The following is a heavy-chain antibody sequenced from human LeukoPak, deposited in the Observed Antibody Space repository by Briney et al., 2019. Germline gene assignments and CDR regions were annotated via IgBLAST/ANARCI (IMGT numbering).Heavy chain of an antibody. CDR2: INDYYGNT. V-gene: IGHV1-18*01. CDR1: ASTFTSYG. CDR3: ARGENYFDY. Sequence: ASVTVTFKSSASTFTSYGISRLRQPPAQGPVWMGWINDYYGNTNNAQKLQGRDNMTTDTSTSTAYMELRSLRSYDTAVYYCARGENYFDYWGQGTLVTVSS. J-gene: IGHJ4*02. D-gene: IGHD1-26*01.